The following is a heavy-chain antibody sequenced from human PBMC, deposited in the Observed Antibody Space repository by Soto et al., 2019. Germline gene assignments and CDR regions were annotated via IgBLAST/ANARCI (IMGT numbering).Heavy chain of an antibody. V-gene: IGHV1-69*01. CDR3: ARSITIFGVVITGSFRY. J-gene: IGHJ4*02. CDR2: IIPIFGTA. D-gene: IGHD3-3*01. CDR1: GGTFSSYA. Sequence: QVQLVQSGAEVKKPGSSVKVSCKASGGTFSSYAISWVRQAPGQGLEWMGGIIPIFGTANYAQKFQGRVTITADESTSTAYMELSSVSSEDTAVYYCARSITIFGVVITGSFRYWGQGTLVTVSS.